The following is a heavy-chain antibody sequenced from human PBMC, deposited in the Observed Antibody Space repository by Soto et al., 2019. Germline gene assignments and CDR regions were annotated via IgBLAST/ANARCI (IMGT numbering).Heavy chain of an antibody. Sequence: EVQLLESGGGLVQPGGSLRLSCAASRFTFKNYAMSWVRQAPGKGLEWVSAISGSGGTIYYADSVKGRFTISRDNSQNTLYLQMISLRAEDTAVYYCAQDPIIGPGVAFDIWGQGTMVIVSS. D-gene: IGHD2-2*01. V-gene: IGHV3-23*01. CDR2: ISGSGGTI. CDR1: RFTFKNYA. J-gene: IGHJ3*02. CDR3: AQDPIIGPGVAFDI.